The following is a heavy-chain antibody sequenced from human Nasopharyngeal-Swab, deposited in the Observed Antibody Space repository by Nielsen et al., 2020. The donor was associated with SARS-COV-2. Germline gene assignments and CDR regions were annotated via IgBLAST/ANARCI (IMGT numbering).Heavy chain of an antibody. CDR1: GFTFSSYS. J-gene: IGHJ6*02. V-gene: IGHV3-21*01. Sequence: GGSLRLSCAASGFTFSSYSMNWVRQAPGKGLEWVSSISSSSSYIYYADSVKGRFTISRDNAKNSLYLQMNSLRAEDTAVYYCARVRFLEWLFPLYYYYGMDVWGQGTTVTVPS. D-gene: IGHD3-3*01. CDR3: ARVRFLEWLFPLYYYYGMDV. CDR2: ISSSSSYI.